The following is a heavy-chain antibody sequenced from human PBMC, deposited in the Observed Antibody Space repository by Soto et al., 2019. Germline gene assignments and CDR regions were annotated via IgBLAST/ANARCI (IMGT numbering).Heavy chain of an antibody. Sequence: QVQLVESGGGVVQPGRSLRLSCAASGFTFSSYGMHWVRQAPGKGLEWVAVISYDGSNKYYADSVKGRFTISRDNSKXXXXXXXXXXXXXXXXXXXXXKDRSYYFDYWGQGTLVTVSS. CDR2: ISYDGSNK. J-gene: IGHJ4*02. CDR1: GFTFSSYG. D-gene: IGHD1-26*01. CDR3: XKDRSYYFDY. V-gene: IGHV3-30*03.